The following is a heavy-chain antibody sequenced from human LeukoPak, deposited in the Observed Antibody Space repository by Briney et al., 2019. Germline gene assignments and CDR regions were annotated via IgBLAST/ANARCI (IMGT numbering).Heavy chain of an antibody. J-gene: IGHJ4*02. CDR2: INHSGST. D-gene: IGHD4-17*01. Sequence: SETLSLTCAVYGGSFSGYYWSWIRQPPGKGLEWIGEINHSGSTNYNLSLKSRVTISVDTSKNQFSLKLSSVTAADTAVYYCARGEGGDYLDWGQGTLVTVSS. CDR1: GGSFSGYY. CDR3: ARGEGGDYLD. V-gene: IGHV4-34*01.